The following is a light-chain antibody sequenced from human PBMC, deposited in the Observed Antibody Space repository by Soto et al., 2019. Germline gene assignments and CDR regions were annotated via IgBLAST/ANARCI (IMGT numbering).Light chain of an antibody. Sequence: DIQMTQSPSSLSASVGDRVTITCRASQDLSNYLAWYQQKPGKVPKLLIYAASTLHSGVPSRFSGSGSGTDFTPTNSGLQPDDVANYYCQNYNGAPWTFGQRTKVEIE. CDR3: QNYNGAPWT. CDR2: AAS. CDR1: QDLSNY. V-gene: IGKV1-27*01. J-gene: IGKJ1*01.